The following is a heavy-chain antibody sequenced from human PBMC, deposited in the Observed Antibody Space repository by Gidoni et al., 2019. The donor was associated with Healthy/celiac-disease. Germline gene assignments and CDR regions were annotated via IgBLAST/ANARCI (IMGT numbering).Heavy chain of an antibody. CDR3: ARKSYCSGGSCYFSFGH. D-gene: IGHD2-15*01. Sequence: QVQLSQSGAEVKKPGASVKVSCNASGYTFTSYGTSCVRQASGQGLEWMGWISAYNSNTNYAQKLQGRVTMTTDTSTRTAYMKLRSLRSDDTAVYYCARKSYCSGGSCYFSFGHWGQGTLVTVSS. CDR1: GYTFTSYG. V-gene: IGHV1-18*01. J-gene: IGHJ4*02. CDR2: ISAYNSNT.